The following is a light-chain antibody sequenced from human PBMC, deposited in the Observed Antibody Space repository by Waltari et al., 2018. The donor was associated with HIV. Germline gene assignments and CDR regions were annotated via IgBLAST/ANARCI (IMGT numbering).Light chain of an antibody. Sequence: DSQMTQSPSSLSASVGDRVTITCHANQDISNYLNWYQQNLGKAPKLLIYDASNLETGVPSRFSGRGSGTDFTVTISSLQPEDIATYYCQQCDTLPYTFGQGTKLEIK. CDR2: DAS. V-gene: IGKV1-33*01. CDR3: QQCDTLPYT. J-gene: IGKJ2*01. CDR1: QDISNY.